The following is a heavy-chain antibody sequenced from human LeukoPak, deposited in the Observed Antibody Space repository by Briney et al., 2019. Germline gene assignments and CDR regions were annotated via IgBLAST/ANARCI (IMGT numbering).Heavy chain of an antibody. Sequence: GASVKVSCKASGYTFTSYDINWVRQATGQGLEWMGWMNPNSGNTGYAQKFQGRVTMTRHTSISTAYMELSSLRSEDTAVYYCAGKGYDFWSGYYDPIYFDYWGQGTLVTVSS. CDR1: GYTFTSYD. V-gene: IGHV1-8*01. J-gene: IGHJ4*02. CDR2: MNPNSGNT. CDR3: AGKGYDFWSGYYDPIYFDY. D-gene: IGHD3-3*01.